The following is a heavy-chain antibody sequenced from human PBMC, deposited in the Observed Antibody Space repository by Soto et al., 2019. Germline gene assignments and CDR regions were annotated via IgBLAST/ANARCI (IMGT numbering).Heavy chain of an antibody. Sequence: EVQLVESGGGLVQPGGSLRLSCAGSGFTFSSYSMNWVRQAPGKGLEGVSNISSSSNLIYYADSVKGRFTISRDNAKNSLYLQMNSLRDEDTAIYYCASGYCSTTSCYGGWFDPWGQGTLVTVSS. J-gene: IGHJ5*02. D-gene: IGHD2-2*01. CDR1: GFTFSSYS. V-gene: IGHV3-48*02. CDR3: ASGYCSTTSCYGGWFDP. CDR2: ISSSSNLI.